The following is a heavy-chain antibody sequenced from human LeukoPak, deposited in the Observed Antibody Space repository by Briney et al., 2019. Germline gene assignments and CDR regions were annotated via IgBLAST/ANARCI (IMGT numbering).Heavy chain of an antibody. D-gene: IGHD1-26*01. V-gene: IGHV4-39*01. CDR3: ARYRGGLGFDY. J-gene: IGHJ4*02. CDR2: IYYSGSP. CDR1: GGSISSSSYY. Sequence: SETLSLTCSVSGGSISSSSYYWDWIRQPPVKGREWIGNIYYSGSPYYNPSLKSRVTISVDTSKSQFSLKLSSVTAADTTVYYCARYRGGLGFDYWGQGTLVTVSS.